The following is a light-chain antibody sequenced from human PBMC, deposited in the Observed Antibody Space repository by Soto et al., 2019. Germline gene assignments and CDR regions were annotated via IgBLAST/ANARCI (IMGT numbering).Light chain of an antibody. V-gene: IGKV1-12*01. J-gene: IGKJ2*01. Sequence: DIQMTQSPSSVSASVGDRVTITCRASQGVRNWLAWYQQKPGEAPKLLIYAASTLRRGVPSRFMGSGSGTDFTFTITSLQPEDFATYYCQQAYSFPYTFGQGTKLEIK. CDR2: AAS. CDR1: QGVRNW. CDR3: QQAYSFPYT.